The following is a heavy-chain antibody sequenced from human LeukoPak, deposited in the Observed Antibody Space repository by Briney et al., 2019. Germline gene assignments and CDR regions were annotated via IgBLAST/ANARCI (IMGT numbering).Heavy chain of an antibody. Sequence: PSETLSLTCTVSGGSISSYYWSWIRQPPGKGLEWIGYIYYSGSTYYNPSLKSRVTISLDTSKNQFSLKLSSVTAADTAVYYCARGGSSSQPPLFDYWGQGTLVTVSS. V-gene: IGHV4-59*01. J-gene: IGHJ4*02. CDR2: IYYSGST. CDR1: GGSISSYY. D-gene: IGHD6-13*01. CDR3: ARGGSSSQPPLFDY.